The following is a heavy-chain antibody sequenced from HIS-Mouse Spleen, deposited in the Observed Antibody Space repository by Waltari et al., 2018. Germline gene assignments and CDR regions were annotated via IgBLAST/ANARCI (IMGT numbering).Heavy chain of an antibody. Sequence: QVQLVESGGGVVQPGRSLRLSCAASGFTFSSYGMHWVRQAPGKGLEWVAVISYDGSNKYYADSVKVRFTISRDNSKNTLYLQMNSLRAEDTAVYYCAKHRGSPLYFDYWGQGTLVTVSS. J-gene: IGHJ4*02. V-gene: IGHV3-30*18. CDR2: ISYDGSNK. D-gene: IGHD1-26*01. CDR3: AKHRGSPLYFDY. CDR1: GFTFSSYG.